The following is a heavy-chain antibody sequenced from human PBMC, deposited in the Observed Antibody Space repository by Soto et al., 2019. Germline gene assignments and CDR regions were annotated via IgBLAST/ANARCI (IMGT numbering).Heavy chain of an antibody. CDR1: GVTFSSYT. V-gene: IGHV1-69*04. Sequence: QVQLVHSGAEVKQPGSSVKVSCKASGVTFSSYTISWVRQGPGQGLDWMGRIIPILDITNYAQKFQGRVTITADKSTNTASMELSSLRSEDPAVYYWARDLYSSSAPSYGGQGPPVTVSS. D-gene: IGHD6-6*01. J-gene: IGHJ4*02. CDR3: ARDLYSSSAPSY. CDR2: IIPILDIT.